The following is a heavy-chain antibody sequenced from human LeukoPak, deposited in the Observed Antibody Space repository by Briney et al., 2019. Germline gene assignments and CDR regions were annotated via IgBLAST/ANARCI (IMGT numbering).Heavy chain of an antibody. CDR1: GGSFSGYY. Sequence: PSETLSLTCAVYGGSFSGYYWSWIRQPPGKGLEWIGEINHSGSTNYNPSLKSRVTISVDTSKNQLSLKLSSVTAADTAVYYCARSQTWGSYRYDYWGQGTLVTVSS. J-gene: IGHJ4*02. D-gene: IGHD3-16*02. CDR2: INHSGST. CDR3: ARSQTWGSYRYDY. V-gene: IGHV4-34*01.